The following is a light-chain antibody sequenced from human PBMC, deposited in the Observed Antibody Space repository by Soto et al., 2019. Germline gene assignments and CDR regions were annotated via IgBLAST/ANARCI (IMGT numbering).Light chain of an antibody. CDR1: QSISTY. J-gene: IGKJ2*01. CDR3: QQSYSTPFT. CDR2: PAS. V-gene: IGKV1-39*01. Sequence: DIQMTQSPSSLSASVGDRVTITCRASQSISTYLNWYQQKPGKATKFLMYPASRLQSGVPSRFSGSGSGTDFTRTISSLQPEDFATYYGQQSYSTPFTFGQGTKLKIK.